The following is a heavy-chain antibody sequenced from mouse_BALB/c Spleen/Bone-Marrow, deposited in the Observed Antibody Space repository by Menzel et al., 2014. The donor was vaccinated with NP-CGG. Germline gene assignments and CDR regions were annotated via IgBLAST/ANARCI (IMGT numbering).Heavy chain of an antibody. J-gene: IGHJ4*01. CDR2: ISNGGGST. CDR3: ARGIRGSGMDC. D-gene: IGHD3-2*02. V-gene: IGHV5-12-2*01. Sequence: EVKLVESGGGLVQPGGSLKLSCAASGFTFSSYTMSWVRRTPEKRLEWVAYISNGGGSTYYPDTVKGRFTISRDNAKNTLYLQMSSLKSEDAAMYYCARGIRGSGMDCWGQGTSVTVSP. CDR1: GFTFSSYT.